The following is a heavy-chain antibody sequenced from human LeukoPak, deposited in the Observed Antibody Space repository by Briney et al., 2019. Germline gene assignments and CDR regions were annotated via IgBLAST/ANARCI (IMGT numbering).Heavy chain of an antibody. Sequence: SETLSLTCAVYGGSFSGYDWSWIRQPPGKGLEWVGEINHSGSTNYNPSLKSRVTISVDTSKNQFSLKLSSVTAADTAVYYCARGPPLFYSSSFHYWGQGTLVTVSS. CDR3: ARGPPLFYSSSFHY. CDR1: GGSFSGYD. V-gene: IGHV4-34*01. D-gene: IGHD6-6*01. CDR2: INHSGST. J-gene: IGHJ4*02.